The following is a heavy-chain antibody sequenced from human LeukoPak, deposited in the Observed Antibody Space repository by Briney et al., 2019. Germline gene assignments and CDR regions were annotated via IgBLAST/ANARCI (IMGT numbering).Heavy chain of an antibody. CDR1: GFTFSNAW. CDR3: TTDLGTTVTYYYYYYMDV. V-gene: IGHV3-15*01. CDR2: IKSNSDGGTT. J-gene: IGHJ6*03. Sequence: GGSLRLSCAASGFTFSNAWMTWVRQAPGKGLEWLGRIKSNSDGGTTDYAAPVKGRFTISRDDSNTTLYLQMNSLKTEDTAVYYCTTDLGTTVTYYYYYYMDVWGKGTTVTVSS. D-gene: IGHD4-17*01.